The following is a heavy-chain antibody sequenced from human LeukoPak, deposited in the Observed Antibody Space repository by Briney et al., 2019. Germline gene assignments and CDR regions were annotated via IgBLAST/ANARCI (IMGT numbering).Heavy chain of an antibody. J-gene: IGHJ4*02. CDR1: GFTFSSYA. Sequence: QSGGSLRLSCAASGFTFSSYAMSWVRQAPGKGLEWVSAISGSGGSTYYADSVKGRFTISRDNSKNTLYLQMNSLRAEDTAVYYCAKPWITMVRGVMYDFDYWGQGTLVTVSS. V-gene: IGHV3-23*01. CDR3: AKPWITMVRGVMYDFDY. CDR2: ISGSGGST. D-gene: IGHD3-10*01.